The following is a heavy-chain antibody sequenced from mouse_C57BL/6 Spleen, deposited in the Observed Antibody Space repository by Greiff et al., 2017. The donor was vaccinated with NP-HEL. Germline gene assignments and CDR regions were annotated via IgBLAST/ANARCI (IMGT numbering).Heavy chain of an antibody. CDR3: ASSITTVPYWYFDV. J-gene: IGHJ1*03. Sequence: ESGPELVKPGASVKISCKASGYAFSSSWMNWVKQRPGKGLEWIGRIYPGDGDTNYNGKFKGKATLTADKSSSTAYMQLSSLTSEDSAVYFCASSITTVPYWYFDVWGTGTTVTVSS. CDR1: GYAFSSSW. D-gene: IGHD1-1*01. CDR2: IYPGDGDT. V-gene: IGHV1-82*01.